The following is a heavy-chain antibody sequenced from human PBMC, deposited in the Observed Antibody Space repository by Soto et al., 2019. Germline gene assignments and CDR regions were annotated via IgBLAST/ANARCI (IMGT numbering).Heavy chain of an antibody. V-gene: IGHV3-30-3*01. CDR2: ISYDGSNK. J-gene: IGHJ4*02. Sequence: SLKISCAASGFTFSSYAMHWVRQAPGKGLEWVAVISYDGSNKYYADSVKGRFTISRDNSKNTLYLQMNSLRAEDTAVYYCARDCGSYYFDYWGQGTLVTVSS. D-gene: IGHD1-26*01. CDR1: GFTFSSYA. CDR3: ARDCGSYYFDY.